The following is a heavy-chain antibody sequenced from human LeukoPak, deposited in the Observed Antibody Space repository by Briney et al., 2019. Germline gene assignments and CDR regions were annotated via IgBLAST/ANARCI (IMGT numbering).Heavy chain of an antibody. CDR1: GFTFDDYA. D-gene: IGHD4-17*01. CDR3: AKSLSTVTTVDY. V-gene: IGHV3-9*01. J-gene: IGHJ4*02. CDR2: ISWNSVSM. Sequence: PGGSLRLSCAASGFTFDDYAMHWVRQPPGKGLEWVSGISWNSVSMGYADSVKGRFTISRDNAKNSLYLQMNSLRTEDTALYYCAKSLSTVTTVDYWGQGTLVTVSS.